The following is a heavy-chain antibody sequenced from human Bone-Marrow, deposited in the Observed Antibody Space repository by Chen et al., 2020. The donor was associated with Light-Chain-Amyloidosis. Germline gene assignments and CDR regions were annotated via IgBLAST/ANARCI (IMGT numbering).Heavy chain of an antibody. CDR2: TFYGGDT. Sequence: EESGPRLVRLPEALSLTCSVSGDSVTSRYFWGWVRHSPGKGLEWIGNTFYGGDTHSNPSLQSRVSLSIDAAKNQFSLRLTSVTAADTATYFWAGHGIQSAPYYYYMDVWGKGTTVTVSS. V-gene: IGHV4-39*01. J-gene: IGHJ6*03. CDR1: GDSVTSRYF. CDR3: AGHGIQSAPYYYYMDV.